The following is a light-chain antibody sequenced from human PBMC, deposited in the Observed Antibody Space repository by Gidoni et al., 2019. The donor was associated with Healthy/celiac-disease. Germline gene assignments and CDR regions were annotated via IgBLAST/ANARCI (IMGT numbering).Light chain of an antibody. CDR1: TIGSKI. V-gene: IGLV3-21*02. Sequence: SYVLTPPPSVSVAPGQTARITWGGNTIGSKIVHWYQQKPGQAPVLVVYDDSDRPAGIPERFSGSNSGNTATLTISRVEAGDEADYYCQVWDSSSDHVVFGGGTKLTVL. CDR2: DDS. CDR3: QVWDSSSDHVV. J-gene: IGLJ2*01.